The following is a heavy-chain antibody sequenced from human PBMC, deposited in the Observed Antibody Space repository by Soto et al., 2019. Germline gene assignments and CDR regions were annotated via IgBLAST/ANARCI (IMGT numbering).Heavy chain of an antibody. J-gene: IGHJ4*02. D-gene: IGHD6-6*01. CDR3: ARDFSTSRLGFDY. V-gene: IGHV3-49*04. CDR2: IRSKTYDGTT. CDR1: GFILGDDA. Sequence: GGSLRLCCTISGFILGDDALSWVRQAPGKVLEWVGIIRSKTYDGTTEYAASVKGRFSISKDDSETIAYLQMNSLTTEDTAIYYCARDFSTSRLGFDYWGQGT.